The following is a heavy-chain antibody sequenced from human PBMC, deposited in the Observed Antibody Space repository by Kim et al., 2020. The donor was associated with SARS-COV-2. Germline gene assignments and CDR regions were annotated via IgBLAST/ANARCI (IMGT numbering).Heavy chain of an antibody. Sequence: GGSLRLSCAASGFTFSGSTMHWVRQASGKGLEWVGRIRSKANSYATAYAASVKGRFTISRDDSKNTAYLQMNSLKTEDTAVYYCIRREGGNSATAFDIWGQGTMVTVSS. D-gene: IGHD2-21*02. V-gene: IGHV3-73*01. CDR3: IRREGGNSATAFDI. CDR2: IRSKANSYAT. CDR1: GFTFSGST. J-gene: IGHJ3*02.